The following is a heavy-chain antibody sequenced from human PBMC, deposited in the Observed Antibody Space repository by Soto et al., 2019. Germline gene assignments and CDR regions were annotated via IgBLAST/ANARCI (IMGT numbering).Heavy chain of an antibody. CDR1: GFPFGSHA. CDR2: ITNTGGNT. V-gene: IGHV3-23*01. J-gene: IGHJ4*02. CDR3: ARREGRYLDL. Sequence: EVQLLESGGGLIQPGGSLRLSCTASGFPFGSHAMTWVRQAPGKGLEWVSSITNTGGNTFYADSVKGRFTISRDNSKNTLVLQTNGLRAEDTAIYYCARREGRYLDLWGQGALVTVSS.